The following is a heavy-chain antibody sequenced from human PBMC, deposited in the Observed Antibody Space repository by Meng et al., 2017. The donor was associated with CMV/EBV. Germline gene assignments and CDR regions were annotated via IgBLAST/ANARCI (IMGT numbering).Heavy chain of an antibody. J-gene: IGHJ6*02. CDR3: AATPVYYYYYYGMDV. D-gene: IGHD3-16*01. Sequence: GGSLRLSCAASGFTFSDYNMSWIRQAPGKGLEWVSYISSSGSTIYYADSVKGRFTISRDNAKNSLYLQMNSLRAEDTAVYYCAATPVYYYYYYGMDVWGQGTTVTVSS. CDR2: ISSSGSTI. CDR1: GFTFSDYN. V-gene: IGHV3-11*04.